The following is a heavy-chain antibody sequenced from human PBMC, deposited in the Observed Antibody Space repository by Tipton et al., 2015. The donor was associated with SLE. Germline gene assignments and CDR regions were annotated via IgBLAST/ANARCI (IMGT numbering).Heavy chain of an antibody. J-gene: IGHJ4*02. V-gene: IGHV4-34*01. CDR3: AGMSYPREGYFDY. Sequence: TLSLTCTVYGGSFSGYYWIWIRQPPGKGLEWIGEITHSGSTNYNPSLKSRVTISVDTSKNQFSLKLSSVTAADTAVYYCAGMSYPREGYFDYWGQGTLVTVSS. CDR2: ITHSGST. D-gene: IGHD1-26*01. CDR1: GGSFSGYY.